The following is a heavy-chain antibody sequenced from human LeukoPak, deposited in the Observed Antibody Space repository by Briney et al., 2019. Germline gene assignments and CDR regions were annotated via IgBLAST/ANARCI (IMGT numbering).Heavy chain of an antibody. CDR3: ARGGSGDAFDY. V-gene: IGHV4-59*01. D-gene: IGHD2-21*02. J-gene: IGHJ4*02. CDR1: DGSINNYY. CDR2: VYYTGNT. Sequence: PSETLSLTCTVSDGSINNYYWSWIRQPPGKGLEWIGYVYYTGNTNYSPSLKSRGTISVDTSKNQFSLKLRSVTAADTAVYYCARGGSGDAFDYWGQGTLVTVSS.